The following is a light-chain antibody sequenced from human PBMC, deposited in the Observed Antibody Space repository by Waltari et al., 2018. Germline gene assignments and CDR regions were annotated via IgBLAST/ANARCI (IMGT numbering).Light chain of an antibody. CDR1: QSLLHSNGYTY. CDR3: MQGIQLPYS. CDR2: LVS. V-gene: IGKV2D-29*02. Sequence: LMTPTPTSLPVTPGGPASIPFKSSQSLLHSNGYTYLFWYLQKPGQSPQLLIYLVSNRASGVPDRFSGSGSGTDFTLKISRVEAEDVGVYYCMQGIQLPYSFGQGTKVEIK. J-gene: IGKJ2*03.